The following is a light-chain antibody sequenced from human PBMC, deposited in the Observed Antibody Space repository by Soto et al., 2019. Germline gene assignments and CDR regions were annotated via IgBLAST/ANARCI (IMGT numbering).Light chain of an antibody. Sequence: EIVLTQSPGTLSLSPGERATLSCRASQSVSGAYIRWYQQKPGQAPRLLIYGASNRATGVPDRFSGSGSGTDFTLTISRLEPEDFAMYYCQQFGSSLYTFGQGTKVEIK. J-gene: IGKJ2*01. CDR1: QSVSGAY. V-gene: IGKV3-20*01. CDR2: GAS. CDR3: QQFGSSLYT.